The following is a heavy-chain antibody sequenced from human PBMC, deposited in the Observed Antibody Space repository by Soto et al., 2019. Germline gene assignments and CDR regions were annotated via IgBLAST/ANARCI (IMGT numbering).Heavy chain of an antibody. CDR1: GYTFTNYG. CDR2: ISGYNGNT. V-gene: IGHV1-18*01. J-gene: IGHJ6*04. CDR3: SREGQAPYYYYGMDD. Sequence: QVQVVQSGDEVKKPGASVKVSCKASGYTFTNYGFSWVRQAPGQGLEWMGWISGYNGNTKYAEQFQGRVTMTTDTYTSPAPMVVRSLRSGYTALYFCSREGQAPYYYYGMDDWGAVTAVTVAS.